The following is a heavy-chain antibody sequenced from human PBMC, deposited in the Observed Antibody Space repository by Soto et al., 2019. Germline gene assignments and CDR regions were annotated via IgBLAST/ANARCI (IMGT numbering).Heavy chain of an antibody. CDR2: IYPGDSDT. Sequence: GESLKMCCKGSGDSFTSHWIGWGRQMPGQGLEWMGIIYPGDSDTRYSPSFQGQVTISADKSISTAYLQWSSLKASDTAMYYCARTVYYYDSSGYPPDPYYYYGRDVWGQGTTVTVS. V-gene: IGHV5-51*01. D-gene: IGHD3-22*01. J-gene: IGHJ6*02. CDR1: GDSFTSHW. CDR3: ARTVYYYDSSGYPPDPYYYYGRDV.